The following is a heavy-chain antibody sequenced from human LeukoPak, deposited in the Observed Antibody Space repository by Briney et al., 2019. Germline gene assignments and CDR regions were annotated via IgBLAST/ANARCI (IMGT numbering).Heavy chain of an antibody. CDR2: IYPGDSDT. CDR3: ARHRGPGGGFSNVEFDP. CDR1: GYSFTSYW. D-gene: IGHD3-16*01. Sequence: GESLKISCKGSGYSFTSYWIGWVRQMPGKGLGWMGSIYPGDSDTRYSPSFQGQVTMSADKSISTAYMQWSSLKASGTAMYYCARHRGPGGGFSNVEFDPWGQGTLVTVSS. J-gene: IGHJ5*02. V-gene: IGHV5-51*01.